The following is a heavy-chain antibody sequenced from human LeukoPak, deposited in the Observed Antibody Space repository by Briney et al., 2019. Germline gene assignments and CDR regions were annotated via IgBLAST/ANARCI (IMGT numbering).Heavy chain of an antibody. CDR3: ARGGGFWSGYYLDY. CDR1: GGSISSYY. V-gene: IGHV4-59*01. D-gene: IGHD3-3*01. J-gene: IGHJ4*02. Sequence: SETLSLTCTVSGGSISSYYWSWIRKPPGKGLEWIGYIYYSGSTNYNPSLKSRVTISVDTSKNQFSLKLSSVTAADTAVYYCARGGGFWSGYYLDYWGQGTLVTVSS. CDR2: IYYSGST.